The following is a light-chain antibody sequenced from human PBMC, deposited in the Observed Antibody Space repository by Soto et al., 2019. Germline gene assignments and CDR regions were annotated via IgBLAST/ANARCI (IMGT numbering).Light chain of an antibody. J-gene: IGLJ2*01. CDR1: RSDVGGYNY. Sequence: QSALTQPASVSGSPGQSITISCSGTRSDVGGYNYVSWYQQHPGKAPKLMIYEVSNLPSGVSNRFSGSKSGNTASLTISGLQAEDEADYYCSSYTSRSTLVVFGGGTKLAVL. CDR3: SSYTSRSTLVV. V-gene: IGLV2-14*01. CDR2: EVS.